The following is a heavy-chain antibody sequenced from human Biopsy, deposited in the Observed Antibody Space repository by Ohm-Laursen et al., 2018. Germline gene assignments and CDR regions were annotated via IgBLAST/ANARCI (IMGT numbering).Heavy chain of an antibody. J-gene: IGHJ4*02. CDR1: RDSISNYY. Sequence: SDTLSLTCTVSRDSISNYYWTWIRQSPGKGLEWIGRFYSSGSSSYNPSLKSRVTMSIDASMNQFSLKLTSVTAADTAVYYCAKARTLDTAIDFDYWGQGTLVTVSS. CDR2: FYSSGSS. D-gene: IGHD5-18*01. CDR3: AKARTLDTAIDFDY. V-gene: IGHV4-4*07.